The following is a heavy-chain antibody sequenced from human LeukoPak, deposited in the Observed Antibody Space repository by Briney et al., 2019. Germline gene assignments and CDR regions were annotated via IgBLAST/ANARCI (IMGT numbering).Heavy chain of an antibody. CDR2: INQDGSGK. CDR3: ARAMTSTEGY. Sequence: PGGSLRLSCAASGFTFSTYWMTWVRQPPGKGLEWVASINQDGSGKYYVDSVKGRFTISRDNAQKSLYLQMNSLRVDDTAVYYCARAMTSTEGYWGQGTLVTVSS. J-gene: IGHJ4*02. V-gene: IGHV3-7*03. CDR1: GFTFSTYW.